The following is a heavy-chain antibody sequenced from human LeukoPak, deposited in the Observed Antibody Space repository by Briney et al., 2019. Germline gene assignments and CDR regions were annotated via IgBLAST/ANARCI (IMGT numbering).Heavy chain of an antibody. D-gene: IGHD4-11*01. J-gene: IGHJ4*02. CDR3: TAGLGKTDDDS. CDR2: VTTTAEGGPT. Sequence: GGSPRLSCEGSGFIFSNAWMSWVCQAPGKGLEWVGRVTTTAEGGPTDYGAPVRGRFTISRDDSKSTVYLQMNSLKTEDTAIYYCTAGLGKTDDDSWGQGTLVTVSS. CDR1: GFIFSNAW. V-gene: IGHV3-15*01.